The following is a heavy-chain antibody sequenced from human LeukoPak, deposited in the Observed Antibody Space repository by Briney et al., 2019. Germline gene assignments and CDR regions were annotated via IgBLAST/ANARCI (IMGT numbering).Heavy chain of an antibody. CDR3: ARGILEWLAPGPDY. CDR2: INPSGGST. D-gene: IGHD6-19*01. J-gene: IGHJ4*02. V-gene: IGHV1-46*01. CDR1: EYTLTSYY. Sequence: GASVKVSCKASEYTLTSYYLHWVRQAPGQGLEWMAIINPSGGSTSHAQKFQGRVTMTRDTSASTVYMELSSLRSEDTAVYYCARGILEWLAPGPDYWGQGTLVTVSS.